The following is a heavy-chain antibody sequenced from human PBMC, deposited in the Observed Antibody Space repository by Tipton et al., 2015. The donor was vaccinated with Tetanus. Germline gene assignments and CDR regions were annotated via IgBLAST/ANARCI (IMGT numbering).Heavy chain of an antibody. CDR2: ISGSGGST. CDR3: AKDVRPRASHYDILSVWYFDL. J-gene: IGHJ2*01. V-gene: IGHV3-23*01. D-gene: IGHD3-9*01. Sequence: SGFTFSSYAMSWVRQAPGKGLEWVSAISGSGGSTYYADSVKGRFTISRDNSKNTLYLQMNSLRAEDTAVYYCAKDVRPRASHYDILSVWYFDLWGRGTLVTVSS. CDR1: GFTFSSYA.